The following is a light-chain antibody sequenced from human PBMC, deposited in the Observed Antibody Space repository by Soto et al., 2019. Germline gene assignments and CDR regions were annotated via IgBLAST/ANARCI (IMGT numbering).Light chain of an antibody. J-gene: IGLJ1*01. Sequence: QSALTQPPSVSGPPGQSVAISCTGTSSDVGSDNRVSWYQQPPGTAPKLTISEVSNRPSGVPDRFSGYKSGNTASLTISGLQAEDEADYYCSSYTSSSTYVFGTETKVTV. V-gene: IGLV2-18*02. CDR1: SSDVGSDNR. CDR2: EVS. CDR3: SSYTSSSTYV.